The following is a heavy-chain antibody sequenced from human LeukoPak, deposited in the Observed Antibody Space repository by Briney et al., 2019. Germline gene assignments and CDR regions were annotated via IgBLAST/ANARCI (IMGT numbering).Heavy chain of an antibody. J-gene: IGHJ4*02. CDR3: ARDRGYDSSGYYNYYFDY. D-gene: IGHD3-22*01. CDR2: INPSGGST. Sequence: GASVKVSCKASGYTFTSYYMHWARQAPGQGLEWMGIINPSGGSTSYAQKFQGRVTMTRDTSTSTVYMELSSLRSEDTAVYYCARDRGYDSSGYYNYYFDYWGQGTLVTVSS. CDR1: GYTFTSYY. V-gene: IGHV1-46*01.